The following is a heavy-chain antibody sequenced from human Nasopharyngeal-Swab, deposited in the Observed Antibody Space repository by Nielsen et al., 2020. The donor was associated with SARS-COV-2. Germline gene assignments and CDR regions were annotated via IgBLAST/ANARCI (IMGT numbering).Heavy chain of an antibody. J-gene: IGHJ5*02. Sequence: GESLKISCAASGFAFNIYTMNWVRQAPGKGLELVSAISSSGDYIYYAASVKGRFTISRDNAKNSLYLQMNSLRAEDTAVYYCARDGQSRTNWFDPWGQGTVVTVSS. V-gene: IGHV3-21*01. CDR2: ISSSGDYI. CDR1: GFAFNIYT. CDR3: ARDGQSRTNWFDP. D-gene: IGHD2-8*01.